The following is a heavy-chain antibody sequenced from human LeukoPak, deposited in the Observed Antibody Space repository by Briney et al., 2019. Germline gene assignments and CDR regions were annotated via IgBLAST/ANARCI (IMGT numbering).Heavy chain of an antibody. CDR1: GYTFTSYY. CDR3: ARVPQQRYWYFDL. CDR2: INPNSGGT. Sequence: ASVKVSCKASGYTFTSYYMHWVRQAPGQGLEWMGWINPNSGGTNYAQKFQGRVTMTRDTSISTAYMELSRLRSDDMAVYYCARVPQQRYWYFDLWGRGTLVTVSS. D-gene: IGHD6-13*01. J-gene: IGHJ2*01. V-gene: IGHV1-2*02.